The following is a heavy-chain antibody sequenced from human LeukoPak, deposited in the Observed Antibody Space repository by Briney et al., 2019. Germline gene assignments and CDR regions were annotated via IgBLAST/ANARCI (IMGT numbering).Heavy chain of an antibody. D-gene: IGHD2-8*02. V-gene: IGHV1-18*01. CDR2: ISAYNGNT. CDR1: GYTFTSYG. Sequence: ASVKVSCKASGYTFTSYGISWVRQAPGQGLEWMGWISAYNGNTNYAQKLQGRVTMTTDTSTNTAYMELNSLRAEDTAIYYCATYRQVLLPFESWGQGTLVTVSS. J-gene: IGHJ4*02. CDR3: ATYRQVLLPFES.